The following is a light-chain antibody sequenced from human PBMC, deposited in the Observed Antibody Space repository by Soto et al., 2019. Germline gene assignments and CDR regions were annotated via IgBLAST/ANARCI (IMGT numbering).Light chain of an antibody. V-gene: IGLV2-8*01. J-gene: IGLJ1*01. CDR3: SSYAGINNLGV. Sequence: QSALTQPPSASGSPGQSVTISCTGTSSDVGGYKYVSWYQQHPGKAPKLMIFEVNKRPSGVPDRCSGSKSGNTASLTVSGLQAEDEADYYCSSYAGINNLGVFGTGTKVTV. CDR2: EVN. CDR1: SSDVGGYKY.